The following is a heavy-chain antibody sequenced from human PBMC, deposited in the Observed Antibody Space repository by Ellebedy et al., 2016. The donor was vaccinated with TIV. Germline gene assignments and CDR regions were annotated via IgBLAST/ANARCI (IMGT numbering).Heavy chain of an antibody. V-gene: IGHV3-23*01. D-gene: IGHD2-15*01. CDR3: AKDPGYCSGGSCYLYYFDY. J-gene: IGHJ4*02. CDR2: ISGSGGST. Sequence: PGGSLRLSCAASGFTFSSYAMSWVRQAPGKGLEWVSAISGSGGSTYYAESVKGRFTISRDNSKNTLYLQMNSLRAEDTAVYYCAKDPGYCSGGSCYLYYFDYWGQGTLVTVSS. CDR1: GFTFSSYA.